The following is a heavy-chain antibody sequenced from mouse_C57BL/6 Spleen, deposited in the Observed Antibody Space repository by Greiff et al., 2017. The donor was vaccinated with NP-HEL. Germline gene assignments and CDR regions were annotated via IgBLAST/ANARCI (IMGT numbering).Heavy chain of an antibody. CDR2: IDPETGGT. V-gene: IGHV1-15*01. D-gene: IGHD4-1*01. Sequence: VQLQQSGAELVRPGASVTLSCKASGYTFTDYEMHWVKQTPVHGLEWIGAIDPETGGTAYNQKFKGKAILTADKSSSTAYMELRSLTSEDSAVYYCTRGWDEGFAYWGQGTLVTVSA. J-gene: IGHJ3*01. CDR3: TRGWDEGFAY. CDR1: GYTFTDYE.